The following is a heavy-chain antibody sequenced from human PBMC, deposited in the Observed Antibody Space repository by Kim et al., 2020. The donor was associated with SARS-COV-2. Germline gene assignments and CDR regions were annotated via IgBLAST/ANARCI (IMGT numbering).Heavy chain of an antibody. CDR2: INWNGGST. J-gene: IGHJ3*02. D-gene: IGHD2-2*01. CDR3: ARGGEHCSSTSCDPYAFDI. Sequence: GGSLRLSCAASGFTFDDYGMSWVRQAPGKGLEWVSGINWNGGSTGYADSVKGRFTISRDNAKNSLYLQMNSLRAEDTALYHCARGGEHCSSTSCDPYAFDIWGQGTMVTVSS. CDR1: GFTFDDYG. V-gene: IGHV3-20*01.